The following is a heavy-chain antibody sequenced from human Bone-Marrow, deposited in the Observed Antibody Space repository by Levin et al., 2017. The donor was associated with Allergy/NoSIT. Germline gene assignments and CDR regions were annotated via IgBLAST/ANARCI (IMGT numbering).Heavy chain of an antibody. V-gene: IGHV3-21*01. CDR1: GFTFSSYS. CDR2: ISSSSSYI. Sequence: GGSLRLSCAASGFTFSSYSMNWVRQAPGKGLEWVSSISSSSSYIYYADSVKGRFTISRDNAKNSLYLQMNSLRAEDTAVYYCARDKHCSSTSCPDAFDIWGQGTMVTVSS. D-gene: IGHD2-2*01. CDR3: ARDKHCSSTSCPDAFDI. J-gene: IGHJ3*02.